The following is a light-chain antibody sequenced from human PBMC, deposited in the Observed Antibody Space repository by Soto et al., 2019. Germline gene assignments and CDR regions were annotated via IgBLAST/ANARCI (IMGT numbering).Light chain of an antibody. CDR3: QQYGDSPPWT. CDR1: QSVSSSY. J-gene: IGKJ1*01. V-gene: IGKV3-20*01. CDR2: GAS. Sequence: ESVLTQSPGTLSLSPGERGTLSCRASQSVSSSYLAWYQKKPGQAPRLLIYGASSRATGIPDRFSGSGPGTDFTLTISRLEPEDFAVYYCQQYGDSPPWTFGQGTKVDIK.